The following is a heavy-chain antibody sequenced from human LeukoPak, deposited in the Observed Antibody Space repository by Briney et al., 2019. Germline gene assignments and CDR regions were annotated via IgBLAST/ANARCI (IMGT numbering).Heavy chain of an antibody. Sequence: SETLSLTCTVSGGSISSYYWSWIRQPPGKGLEWIGYIYYSGSTNYNPSLKSRVTISVDTSKNQFSLKPSSVTAADTAVYYCARDSRTTIFGVVSWWFDPWGQGTLVTVSS. J-gene: IGHJ5*02. CDR3: ARDSRTTIFGVVSWWFDP. D-gene: IGHD3-3*01. V-gene: IGHV4-59*01. CDR2: IYYSGST. CDR1: GGSISSYY.